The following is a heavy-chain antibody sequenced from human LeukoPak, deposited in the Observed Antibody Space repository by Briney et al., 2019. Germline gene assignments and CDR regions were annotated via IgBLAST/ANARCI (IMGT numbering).Heavy chain of an antibody. J-gene: IGHJ3*02. V-gene: IGHV3-53*01. Sequence: GGSLRLSCAASGFTVSSNYMSWVRQAPGKGLEWVSVIYSGGSTYYADSVKGRFTISRDNSKNTLYLQMNSLRVEDTAVYYCASKNKLVLDAFDIWGQGTMVTVSS. CDR3: ASKNKLVLDAFDI. D-gene: IGHD6-13*01. CDR1: GFTVSSNY. CDR2: IYSGGST.